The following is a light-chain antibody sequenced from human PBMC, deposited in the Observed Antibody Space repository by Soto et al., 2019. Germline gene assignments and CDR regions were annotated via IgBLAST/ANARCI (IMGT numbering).Light chain of an antibody. CDR1: QSISSW. J-gene: IGKJ4*02. CDR2: KAS. V-gene: IGKV1-5*03. Sequence: DIQMTQSPSTLSASVGDRVTITCRASQSISSWLAWYQQKPGKAPKLLIYKASSLESGVPSRFSGSGSETEFTLTISSLQPDDFATYYCQQYNRYSVTFGGGTKVEIK. CDR3: QQYNRYSVT.